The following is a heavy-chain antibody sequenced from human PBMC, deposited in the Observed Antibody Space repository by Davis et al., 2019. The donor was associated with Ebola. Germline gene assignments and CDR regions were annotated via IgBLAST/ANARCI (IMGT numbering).Heavy chain of an antibody. Sequence: MPSDTLSLPFSVSGASISSYYWSWIRQAPGKGLEWFGLWYNSGSTNPNPSLQSRVIISVDTSKNQFSLKLSSVTAADTAVYYCARHLGYSWGFDYWGQGTLVTVSS. J-gene: IGHJ4*02. V-gene: IGHV4-59*08. CDR2: WYNSGST. CDR1: GASISSYY. D-gene: IGHD5-18*01. CDR3: ARHLGYSWGFDY.